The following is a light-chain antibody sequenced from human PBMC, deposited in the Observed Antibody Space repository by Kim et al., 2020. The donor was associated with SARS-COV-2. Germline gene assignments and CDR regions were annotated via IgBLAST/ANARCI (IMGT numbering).Light chain of an antibody. V-gene: IGLV3-19*01. J-gene: IGLJ1*01. CDR2: GKN. CDR1: SLRSYY. Sequence: SVALGQTVRITCQGDSLRSYYESWYQQKPGQAPVLVIYGKNNRPSGIPDRFSGSSSGNTASLTITGAQAEDEGDYYCNSRDSSFYVFGTGTKVTVL. CDR3: NSRDSSFYV.